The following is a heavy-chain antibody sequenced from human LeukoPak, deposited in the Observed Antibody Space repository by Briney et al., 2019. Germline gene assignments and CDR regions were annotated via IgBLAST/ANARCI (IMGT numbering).Heavy chain of an antibody. V-gene: IGHV3-23*01. J-gene: IGHJ4*02. Sequence: GGSLRLSCAASGFAFRTYAMSWVRQAPGKGLEGVSAISGSGDKTFYAESVRGRFTISRDNSRNTLYLQMNSLRAEDTAVYYCAKDLNYGFDSLGQGTLVTV. CDR2: ISGSGDKT. CDR3: AKDLNYGFDS. D-gene: IGHD3-10*01. CDR1: GFAFRTYA.